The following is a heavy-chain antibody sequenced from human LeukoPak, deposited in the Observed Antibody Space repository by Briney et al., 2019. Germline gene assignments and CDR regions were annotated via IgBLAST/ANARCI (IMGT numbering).Heavy chain of an antibody. CDR3: ARSADFWGGYEHYYFHY. Sequence: GGSLRLSCAASGFTFSTYAMHWVRQAPGKGLEYVSSIISNGGSTYYANSVEGRFIISRDNSKSTLYLQMGSLRAEDMAVYYCARSADFWGGYEHYYFHYWGQGTLVTVSS. CDR1: GFTFSTYA. D-gene: IGHD3-3*01. V-gene: IGHV3-64*01. J-gene: IGHJ4*02. CDR2: IISNGGST.